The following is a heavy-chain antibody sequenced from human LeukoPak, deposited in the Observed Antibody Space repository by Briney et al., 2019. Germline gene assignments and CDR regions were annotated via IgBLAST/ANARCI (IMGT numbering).Heavy chain of an antibody. CDR1: GFTFSSYA. J-gene: IGHJ6*02. Sequence: PGGSLRLSCAASGFTFSSYAMHWVRQAPGKGLEWVAVISYDGSNKYYADSVKGRFTISRDNSKNTLYLQMNSLRAEDTAVYYCAKDVAAAGTRYYYYGMDVWGQGTTVTVSS. CDR3: AKDVAAAGTRYYYYGMDV. D-gene: IGHD6-13*01. CDR2: ISYDGSNK. V-gene: IGHV3-30-3*01.